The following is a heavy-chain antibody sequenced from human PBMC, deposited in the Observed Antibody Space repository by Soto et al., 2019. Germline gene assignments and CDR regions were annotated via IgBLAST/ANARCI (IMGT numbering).Heavy chain of an antibody. CDR2: INAGNGNT. V-gene: IGHV1-3*01. Sequence: ASVKVSCKASGYTFTSYAMHWVRQAPGQRLEWMGWINAGNGNTKCSQKFQDRVTITRDTSASTAYMELRSLRSDDTAVYYCARDFSEEYFQHWGQGTLVTVSS. D-gene: IGHD1-26*01. CDR1: GYTFTSYA. CDR3: ARDFSEEYFQH. J-gene: IGHJ1*01.